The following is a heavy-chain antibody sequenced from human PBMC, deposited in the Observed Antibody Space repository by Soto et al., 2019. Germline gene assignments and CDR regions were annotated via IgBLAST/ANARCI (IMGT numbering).Heavy chain of an antibody. CDR2: ISSSGGRT. Sequence: GGSLRLSCVASGFTFSNSAMSWVRHVPGKGLEWAAGISSSGGRTNYADSVKGRFTISRDNSKDTLYLQMNSLRAEDTALYYCAKVQEFCGFNCYIVDSWGQGVLVTVSS. D-gene: IGHD2-21*02. CDR3: AKVQEFCGFNCYIVDS. V-gene: IGHV3-23*01. J-gene: IGHJ4*02. CDR1: GFTFSNSA.